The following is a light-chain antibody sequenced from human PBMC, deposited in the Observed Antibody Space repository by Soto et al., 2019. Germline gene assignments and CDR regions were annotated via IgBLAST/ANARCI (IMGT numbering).Light chain of an antibody. CDR1: QSISSW. CDR3: QQSDTNSGT. Sequence: DIQMTQSPSTLSASVGDRVTITCRASQSISSWLAWYQQKPGKAPKLLIYDASTLEGGVPSRFSGSGSGTEFTLTISSLQPDDFAIYYCQQSDTNSGTFGQGTKLEIK. J-gene: IGKJ2*01. V-gene: IGKV1-5*01. CDR2: DAS.